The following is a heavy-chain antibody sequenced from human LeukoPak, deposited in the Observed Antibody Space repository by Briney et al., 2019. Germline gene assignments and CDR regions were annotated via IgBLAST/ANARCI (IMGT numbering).Heavy chain of an antibody. Sequence: SVKVSCKASGYTFTSYAISWVRQAPGQGLEWMGGIIPIFGTANYAQKFQGRVTITTDESTSTAYMELSSLRSEDTAVYYCALVYCSSTSCYRGGRLNWFDPWGQGTLVTVSS. D-gene: IGHD2-2*01. CDR2: IIPIFGTA. CDR1: GYTFTSYA. CDR3: ALVYCSSTSCYRGGRLNWFDP. V-gene: IGHV1-69*05. J-gene: IGHJ5*02.